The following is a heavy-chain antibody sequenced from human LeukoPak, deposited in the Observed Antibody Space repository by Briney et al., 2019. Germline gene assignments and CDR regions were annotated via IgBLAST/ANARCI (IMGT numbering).Heavy chain of an antibody. J-gene: IGHJ4*02. CDR2: ISSNSDNT. CDR1: GYTFTSYG. V-gene: IGHV1-18*01. CDR3: ARPRVERYYDRSGSFDY. Sequence: ASVKVSCKATGYTFTSYGISWVRQAPGQGLEWMGWISSNSDNTNYAQKFQGRVTMTRDTSTSTVYMELSSLRSDDTAVYYCARPRVERYYDRSGSFDYWGQGTLVTVSS. D-gene: IGHD3-22*01.